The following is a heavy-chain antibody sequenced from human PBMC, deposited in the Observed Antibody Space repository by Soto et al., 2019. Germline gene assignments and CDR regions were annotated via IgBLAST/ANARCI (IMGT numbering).Heavy chain of an antibody. J-gene: IGHJ6*02. CDR1: GGSISSSSYY. D-gene: IGHD6-13*01. V-gene: IGHV4-39*01. Sequence: SETLSLTCTVSGGSISSSSYYWGWIRQPPGKGLEWIGSIYYSGSTYYNPSLKSRVTISVDTSKNQFSLKLSSVTAADTAVYYCTRHDLGYSSWYPSNPSYGMDVWGQGTTVTVSS. CDR3: TRHDLGYSSWYPSNPSYGMDV. CDR2: IYYSGST.